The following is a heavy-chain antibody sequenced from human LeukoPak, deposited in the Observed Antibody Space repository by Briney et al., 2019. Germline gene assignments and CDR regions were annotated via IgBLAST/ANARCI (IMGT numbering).Heavy chain of an antibody. D-gene: IGHD6-19*01. Sequence: SETLSLTCTVSGGSISSYYWSWIRQPPGKGLEWIGYIYYSGSTNYNPSLKSRVTISVDTSKNQFSLKLSSVTAADTAVYYCARLLIAVAGTDAFDTWGQGTMVTVSS. J-gene: IGHJ3*02. CDR1: GGSISSYY. CDR3: ARLLIAVAGTDAFDT. CDR2: IYYSGST. V-gene: IGHV4-59*01.